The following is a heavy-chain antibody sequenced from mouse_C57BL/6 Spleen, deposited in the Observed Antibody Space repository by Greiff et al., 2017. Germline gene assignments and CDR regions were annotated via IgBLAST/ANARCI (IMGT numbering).Heavy chain of an antibody. V-gene: IGHV1-52*01. CDR2: IDPSDSET. J-gene: IGHJ4*01. Sequence: ESGAELVRPGSSVKLSCKASGYTFTSYWMHWVKQRPIQGLEWIGNIDPSDSETHYNQKFKDKATLTVDKSSSTAYMQLSSLTSEDSAVYYCARGPRSFYAMDYWGQGTSVTVSS. CDR1: GYTFTSYW. CDR3: ARGPRSFYAMDY.